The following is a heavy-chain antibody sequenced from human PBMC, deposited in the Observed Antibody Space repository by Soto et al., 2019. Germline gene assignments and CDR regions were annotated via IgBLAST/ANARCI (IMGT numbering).Heavy chain of an antibody. V-gene: IGHV4-34*01. J-gene: IGHJ6*02. CDR2: INHSGST. D-gene: IGHD6-6*01. CDR1: GGAFSGYY. CDR3: ARSSLAARQKYYYYYYGMDV. Sequence: ASETLSLTCAVYGGAFSGYYWSWIRQPPGKGLEWIGEINHSGSTNYNPSLKSRVTISVDTSKNQCSLKLSSVTAADTAVYYCARSSLAARQKYYYYYYGMDVWGQGTTVT.